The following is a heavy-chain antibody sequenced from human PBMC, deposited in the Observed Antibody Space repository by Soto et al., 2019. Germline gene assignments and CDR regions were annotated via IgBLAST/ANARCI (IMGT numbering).Heavy chain of an antibody. D-gene: IGHD2-21*02. J-gene: IGHJ6*02. CDR2: IYPGDSDT. Sequence: GESLKISCKGSGFSFTTYLIVWVRQMPGKGLEWMGTIYPGDSDTRYSPSFQGQVTISADKSITTAYLQWSSLKASDTAMYYCARRAYCGGDCTRNHQYYYAMDVRGQGTTVTVSS. CDR1: GFSFTTYL. CDR3: ARRAYCGGDCTRNHQYYYAMDV. V-gene: IGHV5-51*01.